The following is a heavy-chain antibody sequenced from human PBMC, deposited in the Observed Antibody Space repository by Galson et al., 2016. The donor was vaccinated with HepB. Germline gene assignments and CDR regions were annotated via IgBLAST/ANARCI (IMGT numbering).Heavy chain of an antibody. CDR2: IWYDGNNK. D-gene: IGHD2-15*01. Sequence: SLRLSCAASGFTFSSYGMHWVRQAPGKGLEWVALIWYDGNNKYYADSVKGRFTISRDNSKNTVYLHISSLRVEDTAVYYCASSYCTGGSCYFDDWGQGTLLTVSS. CDR1: GFTFSSYG. V-gene: IGHV3-33*01. J-gene: IGHJ4*02. CDR3: ASSYCTGGSCYFDD.